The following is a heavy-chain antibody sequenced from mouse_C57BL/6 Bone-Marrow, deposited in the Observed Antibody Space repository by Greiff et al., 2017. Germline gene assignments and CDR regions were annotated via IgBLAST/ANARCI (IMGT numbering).Heavy chain of an antibody. Sequence: VQGVESGPGLVAPSQSLSITCTVSGFSLTSYAISWVRQPPGKGLEWLGVIWTGGGTNYNSALKSRLSICKDNSKIQVFLKMNRLQADDTARYYCARNYLGAMDYWGQGTSVTVSS. D-gene: IGHD5-5*01. CDR3: ARNYLGAMDY. V-gene: IGHV2-9-1*01. J-gene: IGHJ4*01. CDR2: IWTGGGT. CDR1: GFSLTSYA.